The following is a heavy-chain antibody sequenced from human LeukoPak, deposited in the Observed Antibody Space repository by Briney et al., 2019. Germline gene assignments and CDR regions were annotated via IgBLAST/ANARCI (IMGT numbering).Heavy chain of an antibody. CDR2: ISSSSSYI. Sequence: PGGSLRLSCAASGFTFSSYSMNWVRQAPGKGLEWVSSISSSSSYIYYADSVKGRFTISRDNAKNSLYLQMNSLRAEDTAVYYCARAPFIAVAGTIDCWGQGTLVTVSS. J-gene: IGHJ4*02. CDR1: GFTFSSYS. V-gene: IGHV3-21*01. CDR3: ARAPFIAVAGTIDC. D-gene: IGHD6-19*01.